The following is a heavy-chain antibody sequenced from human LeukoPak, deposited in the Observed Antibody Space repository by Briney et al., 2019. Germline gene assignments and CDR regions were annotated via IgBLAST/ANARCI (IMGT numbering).Heavy chain of an antibody. D-gene: IGHD1-26*01. J-gene: IGHJ3*01. CDR1: GFIFSEYG. CDR2: IWNDGTNT. CDR3: ARDNAGLVKHLDAFDL. Sequence: GRSLRLSCAASGFIFSEYGMHWVRQAPGKGLEWVAVIWNDGTNTYYGDSVKGLFTISRDNSKNTVYLQMNSLRAEDTAVYYCARDNAGLVKHLDAFDLWGQGTMVTVAS. V-gene: IGHV3-33*01.